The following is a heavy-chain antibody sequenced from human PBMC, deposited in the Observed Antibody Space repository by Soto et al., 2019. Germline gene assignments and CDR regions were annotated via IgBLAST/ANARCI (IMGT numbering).Heavy chain of an antibody. D-gene: IGHD3-10*01. V-gene: IGHV3-49*05. J-gene: IGHJ4*02. CDR1: GFTFGNYG. Sequence: EVQLVESGGGLVKPGQSLRLSCTASGFTFGNYGMSWFRQAPGKGLEWVSFIRSEPYGGTTEYAASVKGRFTISRDDSKSIVYLQMNSLKIEDTAVYYCTRDLPSGNGSPGYWGQGTLVTVSS. CDR3: TRDLPSGNGSPGY. CDR2: IRSEPYGGTT.